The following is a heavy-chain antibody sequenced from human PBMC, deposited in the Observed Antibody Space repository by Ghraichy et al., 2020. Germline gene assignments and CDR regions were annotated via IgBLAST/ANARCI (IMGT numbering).Heavy chain of an antibody. J-gene: IGHJ4*02. Sequence: GGSLRLSCAASGFTFSTFEMNWVRQAPGKGLEWVSQIISTGTIIYYADSVKGRFTISRDNAKNSLFLQMNSLRAEDTAIYYCATGGKYQPLWDWGQGTLVTVSS. CDR2: IISTGTII. D-gene: IGHD2-2*01. CDR1: GFTFSTFE. V-gene: IGHV3-48*03. CDR3: ATGGKYQPLWD.